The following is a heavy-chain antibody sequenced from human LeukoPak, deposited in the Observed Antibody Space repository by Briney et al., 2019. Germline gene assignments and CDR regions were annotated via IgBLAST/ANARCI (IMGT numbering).Heavy chain of an antibody. D-gene: IGHD5-12*01. CDR3: ARYPASFLSGYRQSL. CDR2: IYHIGTT. J-gene: IGHJ3*01. CDR1: GGSVSSGGFH. Sequence: SETLSLTCTVSGGSVSSGGFHWSWIRQPPGKGLEWIGYIYHIGTTDYNPSLKSRVTISLDRPKNQVSLSLSSLTAADTAVYYCARYPASFLSGYRQSLWGQGTMVTVSS. V-gene: IGHV4-30-2*01.